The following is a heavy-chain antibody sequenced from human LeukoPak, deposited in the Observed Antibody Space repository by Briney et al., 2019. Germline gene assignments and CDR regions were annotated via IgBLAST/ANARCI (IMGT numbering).Heavy chain of an antibody. CDR1: GYTFTSYG. Sequence: ASVKVSCKASGYTFTSYGISWVRQAPGQGLEWMGRIIPIFGTANYAQKFQGRVTITTDESTSTAYMELSSLRSEDTAVYYCASSSGSLDLYYYYYMDVWGKGTTVTVSS. D-gene: IGHD6-19*01. V-gene: IGHV1-69*05. CDR2: IIPIFGTA. J-gene: IGHJ6*03. CDR3: ASSSGSLDLYYYYYMDV.